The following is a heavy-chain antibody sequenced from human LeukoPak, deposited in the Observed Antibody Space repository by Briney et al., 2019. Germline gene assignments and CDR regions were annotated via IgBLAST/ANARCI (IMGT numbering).Heavy chain of an antibody. Sequence: ASVKVSCKASGYTFTSYGISWVRQAPGQGLEWMGWISAYNGNTNYAQKLQGRVTMTTDTSTSTAYMELRSLRSDDTAVYYCAREKNVLLWFGEVEEHPRYYYYGMDVWGPGALVTVSS. CDR1: GYTFTSYG. J-gene: IGHJ6*02. V-gene: IGHV1-18*01. D-gene: IGHD3-10*01. CDR3: AREKNVLLWFGEVEEHPRYYYYGMDV. CDR2: ISAYNGNT.